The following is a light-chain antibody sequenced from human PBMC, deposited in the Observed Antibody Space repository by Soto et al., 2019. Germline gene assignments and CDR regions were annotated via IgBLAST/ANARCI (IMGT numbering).Light chain of an antibody. CDR1: QSVSSSY. CDR2: GAS. V-gene: IGKV3-20*01. Sequence: EIVLTQSPATLSSSPGDRATLSCRASQSVSSSYLAWYQQKPGQAPRLLIYGASSRATGIPDRFSGSGSGTDFTLTISRLEPEDFAVYYCQQYGSSGTFGQGTKVDIK. CDR3: QQYGSSGT. J-gene: IGKJ1*01.